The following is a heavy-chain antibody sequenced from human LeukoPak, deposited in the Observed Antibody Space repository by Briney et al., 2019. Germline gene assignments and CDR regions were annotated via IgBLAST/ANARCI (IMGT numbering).Heavy chain of an antibody. CDR1: GGSINSYY. V-gene: IGHV4-59*01. Sequence: PSETLSLTCTVSGGSINSYYWSWIRQPPGKELGWIGYIYSSGSTKYNPSLKSRVTISVDTSKNQFSLKLTSVTAADTAVYYCARNWYGGYAWFDPWGQGTLVTVSS. J-gene: IGHJ5*02. CDR2: IYSSGST. CDR3: ARNWYGGYAWFDP. D-gene: IGHD5-12*01.